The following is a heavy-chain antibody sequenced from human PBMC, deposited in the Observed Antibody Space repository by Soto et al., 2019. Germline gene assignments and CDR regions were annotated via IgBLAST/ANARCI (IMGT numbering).Heavy chain of an antibody. Sequence: QVQLQESGPGLVKPSQTLSLTCTVSGGSISSGGYYWTWIRQHPGKGLEWIGYIYYSGSTFYNPSLKSRLTMSVDTSKNQFSLKLSSVTAADTAVYYCATGPANFPYYYGTDVWGQGTTVTVSS. J-gene: IGHJ6*02. D-gene: IGHD1-1*01. CDR2: IYYSGST. CDR1: GGSISSGGYY. CDR3: ATGPANFPYYYGTDV. V-gene: IGHV4-31*03.